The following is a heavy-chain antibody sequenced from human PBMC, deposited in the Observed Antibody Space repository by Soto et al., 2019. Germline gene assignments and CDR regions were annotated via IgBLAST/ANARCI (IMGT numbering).Heavy chain of an antibody. CDR1: GFIFTTNS. J-gene: IGHJ4*02. D-gene: IGHD2-15*01. Sequence: PGGSLRPSCEAPGFIFTTNSMNWVRQVPGKGLQWLSSISSSGTFKSSGDSVSGRFTISRDNAKNSLFLQMNNLSGEDTGLYYCARDPPHGGTSSWDADSWGPGTLVTVSS. V-gene: IGHV3-21*01. CDR3: ARDPPHGGTSSWDADS. CDR2: ISSSGTFK.